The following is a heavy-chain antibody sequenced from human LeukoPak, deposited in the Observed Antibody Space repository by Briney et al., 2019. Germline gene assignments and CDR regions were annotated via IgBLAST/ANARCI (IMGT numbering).Heavy chain of an antibody. CDR3: TRMWKWDLPTPPDY. Sequence: GGSLRLSCTASGFTFGDYAMGWVRQAPGKGLECVGFIRSKAYGGTTEYAASVKGRFSISRDDSKDIAYLQMNSLKTEDTAVYFCTRMWKWDLPTPPDYWGQGTLVTSST. V-gene: IGHV3-49*04. D-gene: IGHD1-26*01. CDR2: IRSKAYGGTT. CDR1: GFTFGDYA. J-gene: IGHJ4*02.